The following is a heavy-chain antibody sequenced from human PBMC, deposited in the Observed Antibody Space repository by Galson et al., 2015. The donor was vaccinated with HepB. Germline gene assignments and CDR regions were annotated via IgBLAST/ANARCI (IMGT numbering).Heavy chain of an antibody. Sequence: SLRLSCAASGFTFSSYAMHWVRQAPGKGLEWVAVISYDGSNKYCADSVKGRFTISRDNSKNTLYLQMNSLRAEDTAVYYCARDPDYGDYGPFFDYWGQGTLVTVSS. CDR2: ISYDGSNK. V-gene: IGHV3-30-3*01. D-gene: IGHD4-17*01. CDR1: GFTFSSYA. J-gene: IGHJ4*02. CDR3: ARDPDYGDYGPFFDY.